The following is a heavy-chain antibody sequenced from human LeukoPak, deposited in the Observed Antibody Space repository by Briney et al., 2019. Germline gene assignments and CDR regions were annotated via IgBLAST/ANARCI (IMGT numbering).Heavy chain of an antibody. V-gene: IGHV3-30*02. CDR2: IRYDGSNK. Sequence: GGSLRLSCAASGFTFSSYGMHWVRQAPGKGLEWVAFIRYDGSNKYYADSVKGRFTISRDNSKNTLYLQMNSLRAEDTAVYYCAKPRRVVVPAASEVDYWGQGTLVTVSS. CDR3: AKPRRVVVPAASEVDY. D-gene: IGHD2-2*01. J-gene: IGHJ4*02. CDR1: GFTFSSYG.